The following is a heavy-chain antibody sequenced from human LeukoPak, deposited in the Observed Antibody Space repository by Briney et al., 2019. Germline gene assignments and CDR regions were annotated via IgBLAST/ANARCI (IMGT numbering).Heavy chain of an antibody. CDR1: GFTFDDYA. Sequence: GGSLRLSCAASGFTFDDYAMHWVRQAPGKGLEWVSLISWDGGSTYYADSVKGRFTISRDNSKNSLYLQMNSLRAEDTALYYCAREAYCGGDCYSGDYYYYYMDVWGKGTTVTVSS. D-gene: IGHD2-21*02. CDR2: ISWDGGST. CDR3: AREAYCGGDCYSGDYYYYYMDV. J-gene: IGHJ6*03. V-gene: IGHV3-43D*03.